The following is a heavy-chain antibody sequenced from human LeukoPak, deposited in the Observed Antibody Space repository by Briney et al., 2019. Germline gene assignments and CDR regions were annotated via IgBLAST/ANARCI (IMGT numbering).Heavy chain of an antibody. Sequence: GGSLRLSCAASGFTFSSYEMNWVRQAPGKGLEWVAVISYDGSNKYYADSVKGRFTISRDNSKNTLYLQMNSLRAEDTAVYYCVKDTISGYSGYDYFDYWGQGTLVTVSS. CDR3: VKDTISGYSGYDYFDY. CDR2: ISYDGSNK. J-gene: IGHJ4*02. CDR1: GFTFSSYE. V-gene: IGHV3-30*18. D-gene: IGHD5-12*01.